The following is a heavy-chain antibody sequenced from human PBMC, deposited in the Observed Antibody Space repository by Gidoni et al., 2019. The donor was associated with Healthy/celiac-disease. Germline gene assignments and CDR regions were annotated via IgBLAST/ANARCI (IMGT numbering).Heavy chain of an antibody. J-gene: IGHJ6*02. D-gene: IGHD2-8*01. CDR2: IIPIFGTA. V-gene: IGHV1-69*01. CDR1: GGTFSSYA. Sequence: QVQLVQSGAEVKKPGSSVKVSCKASGGTFSSYAISWVRQAPGQGLEWMGGIIPIFGTANYAQKFQGRVTITADESTSTAYMELSSLRSEDTAVYYCARENCTNGVCYTGDYYYGMDVWGQGTTVTVSS. CDR3: ARENCTNGVCYTGDYYYGMDV.